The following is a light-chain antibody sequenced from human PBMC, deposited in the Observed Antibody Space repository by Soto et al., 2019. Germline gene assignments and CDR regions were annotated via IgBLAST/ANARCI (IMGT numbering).Light chain of an antibody. CDR3: SSHAGSNNLL. CDR2: EVT. V-gene: IGLV2-8*01. CDR1: SSDVGGYDF. J-gene: IGLJ2*01. Sequence: QSALTQPPSASGSRGQSVTISCTGTSSDVGGYDFVSWYQQHPGKAPKLLIYEVTKRPSGVPDRFSGSKSGNTASLTVSGLQAEDEAYYYCSSHAGSNNLLFGGGTKLTV.